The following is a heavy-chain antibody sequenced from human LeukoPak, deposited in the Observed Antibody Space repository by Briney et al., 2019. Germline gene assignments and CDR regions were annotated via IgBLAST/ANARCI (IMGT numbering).Heavy chain of an antibody. CDR3: ARPLFNYYDDRVEPFDF. Sequence: SETLSLTCTVSGGSISSYYWSWIRQPPGKGLEWIGEINHSGSTNYNPSLKSRVTISVDTSKNRFSLKLSSVTAADTAVYYCARPLFNYYDDRVEPFDFWGQGTLVTVSS. V-gene: IGHV4-34*01. D-gene: IGHD3-22*01. CDR1: GGSISSYY. J-gene: IGHJ4*02. CDR2: INHSGST.